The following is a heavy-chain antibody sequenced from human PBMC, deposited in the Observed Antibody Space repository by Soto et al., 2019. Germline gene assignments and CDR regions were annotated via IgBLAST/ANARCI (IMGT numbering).Heavy chain of an antibody. CDR2: IYYSGST. J-gene: IGHJ4*02. D-gene: IGHD1-7*01. Sequence: QVQLQESGPGLVKPSETLSLTCTVSGGSISSYYWSWIRQPPGKGLEWIGYIYYSGSTNYNPSLXNXVXTXXDTSKNQFSLKLSSVTAADTAVYYCARRYGTTFDYWGQGTLVTVSS. CDR1: GGSISSYY. CDR3: ARRYGTTFDY. V-gene: IGHV4-59*01.